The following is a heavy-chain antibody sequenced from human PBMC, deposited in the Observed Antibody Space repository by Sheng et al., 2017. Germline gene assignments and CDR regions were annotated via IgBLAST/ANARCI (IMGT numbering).Heavy chain of an antibody. CDR2: ISSSNSYI. Sequence: EVQLVESGGGLVKPGGSLRLSCTVSGFTFSSYTMNWVRQAPGKGLEWVSSISSSNSYIYYADSVKGRFTISRDNAKNSLYLQMNSLRAEDTAVYYCASWRSDYWGQGALVTVSS. CDR3: ASWRSDY. D-gene: IGHD3-3*01. J-gene: IGHJ4*02. CDR1: GFTFSSYT. V-gene: IGHV3-21*01.